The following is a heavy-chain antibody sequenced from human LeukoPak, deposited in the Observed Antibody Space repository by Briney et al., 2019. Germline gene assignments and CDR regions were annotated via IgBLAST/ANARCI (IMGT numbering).Heavy chain of an antibody. CDR3: VKITSVTGGDC. V-gene: IGHV3-64D*09. D-gene: IGHD1-1*01. Sequence: PGGSLRLSCSASGFTSSAYAMCWVRQAPGKGLEYVSGISNNGGSSFYADSVKGRFTISRDNSKNTLYLQMSSLRAEDTAVYYCVKITSVTGGDCWGQGTRLTVSS. CDR1: GFTSSAYA. CDR2: ISNNGGSS. J-gene: IGHJ4*02.